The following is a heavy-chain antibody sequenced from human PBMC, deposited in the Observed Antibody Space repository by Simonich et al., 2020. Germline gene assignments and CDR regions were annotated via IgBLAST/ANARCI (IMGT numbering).Heavy chain of an antibody. CDR3: EGGVYCSSTSCSTYYYYGMDV. CDR1: GFTFSSYS. J-gene: IGHJ6*02. V-gene: IGHV3-21*01. CDR2: ISSSSSYI. D-gene: IGHD2-2*01. Sequence: EVQLVESGGGLVKPGGSLRLSCAASGFTFSSYSMNWVRQAPGKGLEWVSSISSSSSYIYYADSVKGRFTITRDNAKNSLYLQMNSLRAEDTAVYYCEGGVYCSSTSCSTYYYYGMDVWGQGTTVTVSS.